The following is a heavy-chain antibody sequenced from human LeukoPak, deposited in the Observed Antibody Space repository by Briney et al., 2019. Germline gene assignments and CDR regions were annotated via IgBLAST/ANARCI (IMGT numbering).Heavy chain of an antibody. CDR3: AKDRTGYSYGYFLSP. J-gene: IGHJ5*02. CDR2: ISSSSSYI. D-gene: IGHD5-18*01. CDR1: GFTFSSYS. V-gene: IGHV3-21*04. Sequence: GGSLRLSCAASGFTFSSYSMNWVRQAPGKGLEWVSSISSSSSYIYYADSVKGRFTISRDNAKNTLYLQMSSLRAEDTAVYFCAKDRTGYSYGYFLSPWGQGTLVTVSS.